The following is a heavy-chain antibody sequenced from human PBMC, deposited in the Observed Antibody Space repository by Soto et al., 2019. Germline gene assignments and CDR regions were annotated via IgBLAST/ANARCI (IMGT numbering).Heavy chain of an antibody. J-gene: IGHJ4*02. CDR2: INGGNGNT. CDR3: GRETLCSWLRSGYFDY. CDR1: GYSVTSYA. Sequence: QVQLVQSGAEVKKPGASVKVSCKASGYSVTSYAMHWVRQAPGQRLEWMGWINGGNGNTKYSQKFQGRVTITRDTSASTAYMDLSSPRSQDTAVYYCGRETLCSWLRSGYFDYWGPGTLVTVSS. D-gene: IGHD6-13*01. V-gene: IGHV1-3*01.